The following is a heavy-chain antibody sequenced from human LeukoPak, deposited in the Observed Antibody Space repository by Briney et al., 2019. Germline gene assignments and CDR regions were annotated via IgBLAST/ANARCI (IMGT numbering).Heavy chain of an antibody. J-gene: IGHJ4*02. Sequence: PGGSLRLSCAASGFTFSDYYMSWIRQAPGKGLEWVSYVSSSGSTIYYADSVKGRFTISRDNAKNSLYLQMNSLRAEDTAVYYCARGGNRLYYDSSGPIDYWGQGTLVTVSS. CDR2: VSSSGSTI. V-gene: IGHV3-11*01. D-gene: IGHD3-22*01. CDR1: GFTFSDYY. CDR3: ARGGNRLYYDSSGPIDY.